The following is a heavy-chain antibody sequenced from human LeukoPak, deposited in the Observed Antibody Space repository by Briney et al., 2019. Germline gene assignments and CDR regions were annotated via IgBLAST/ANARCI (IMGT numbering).Heavy chain of an antibody. Sequence: ASVKVSCKASGYTFTGQYLYWARQTPGQGLEWMGWINPKTGDTDSAQDFQGRVTMTRDTSITTVYMELSSLTSDDTAVYYCARGYYGMDVWGQGTTVTVSS. J-gene: IGHJ6*02. CDR2: INPKTGDT. CDR1: GYTFTGQY. CDR3: ARGYYGMDV. V-gene: IGHV1-2*02.